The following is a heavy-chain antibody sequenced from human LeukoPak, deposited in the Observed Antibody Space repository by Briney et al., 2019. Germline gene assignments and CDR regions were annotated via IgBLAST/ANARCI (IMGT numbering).Heavy chain of an antibody. D-gene: IGHD3-22*01. Sequence: GGSLRLSCAASGFTFSSYAMSWVRQAPGKGLEWVSAISGSGGSTYYADSVKGRFTISRDNSKNTLYLQMNSLRAEDTAVYYCPKDPLIVVQYYDDYWGQGTLVTVSS. V-gene: IGHV3-23*01. CDR2: ISGSGGST. CDR1: GFTFSSYA. J-gene: IGHJ4*02. CDR3: PKDPLIVVQYYDDY.